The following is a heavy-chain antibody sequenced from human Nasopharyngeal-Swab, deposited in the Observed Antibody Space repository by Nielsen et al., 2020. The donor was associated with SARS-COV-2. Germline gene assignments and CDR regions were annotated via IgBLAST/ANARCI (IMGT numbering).Heavy chain of an antibody. CDR2: INTNTGNP. J-gene: IGHJ4*02. CDR3: ARAGSSWAIYYFDY. D-gene: IGHD6-13*01. Sequence: ASVKVSCKASGYTFTSYSMNWVRQAPGQGLEWMGWINTNTGNPTYAQGFTGRFVFSLDTSVSTAYLQISSLKAEDTAVYYCARAGSSWAIYYFDYWGQGTLVTVSS. V-gene: IGHV7-4-1*02. CDR1: GYTFTSYS.